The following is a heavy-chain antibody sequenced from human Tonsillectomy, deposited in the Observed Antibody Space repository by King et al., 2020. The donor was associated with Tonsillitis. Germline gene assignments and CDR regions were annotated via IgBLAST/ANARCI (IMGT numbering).Heavy chain of an antibody. CDR1: GFTVSSSY. D-gene: IGHD1-26*01. Sequence: VQLVESGGGLVQPGGSLRLSCAASGFTVSSSYMTWVRQAPGKGLEWVSIIYSGGSTYYADSVKGRFTISRHNSKNTLYLQMNSLRAEDTAVFYCTRARWEAVHFDYWGQGTLVTVSS. V-gene: IGHV3-53*04. CDR2: IYSGGST. CDR3: TRARWEAVHFDY. J-gene: IGHJ4*02.